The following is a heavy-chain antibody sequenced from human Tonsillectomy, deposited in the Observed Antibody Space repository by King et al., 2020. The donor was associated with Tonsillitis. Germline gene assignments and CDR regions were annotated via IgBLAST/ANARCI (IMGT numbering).Heavy chain of an antibody. D-gene: IGHD3-10*01. CDR3: TRAFGTYYYGAGSSLFFDY. Sequence: VQLVESGGGLVQPGRSLRLSCTASGFTFGDYAMSWVRQAPGKGLEWVGFIRSKAYGGTTEYAASVKGRFTISRDDSTSIAYLQMNSLKTEDTAVYYCTRAFGTYYYGAGSSLFFDYWGQGTLVTVSS. CDR1: GFTFGDYA. CDR2: IRSKAYGGTT. V-gene: IGHV3-49*04. J-gene: IGHJ4*02.